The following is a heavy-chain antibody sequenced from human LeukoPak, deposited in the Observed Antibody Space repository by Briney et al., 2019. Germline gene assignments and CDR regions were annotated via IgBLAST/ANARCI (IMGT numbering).Heavy chain of an antibody. J-gene: IGHJ5*02. CDR1: GGSFSGYY. D-gene: IGHD6-19*01. CDR3: ARSGSGWYTAGDWFDP. V-gene: IGHV4-34*01. Sequence: SETLSLTCAVYGGSFSGYYWSWIRQPPGKGLEWIGEINHSGSTNYNPSLKSRVTISVDTSKNQFSLKLSSVTPEDTAVYYCARSGSGWYTAGDWFDPWGQGTLVTVSS. CDR2: INHSGST.